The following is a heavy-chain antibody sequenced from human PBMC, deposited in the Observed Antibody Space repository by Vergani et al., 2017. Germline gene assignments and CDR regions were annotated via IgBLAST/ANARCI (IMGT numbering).Heavy chain of an antibody. V-gene: IGHV3-11*04. J-gene: IGHJ3*02. CDR1: GFSLSDYY. CDR3: ARGDYHVSFEI. D-gene: IGHD3-10*02. Sequence: QGQLVESGGGLVKPGGSLRLSCAASGFSLSDYYMTWIRQAPGKGLEWISYISSSGTTIYYADSVKGRFTISRDNAKNFVFLQMDSLRAEDTALYYCARGDYHVSFEIWCRGTMVTISS. CDR2: ISSSGTTI.